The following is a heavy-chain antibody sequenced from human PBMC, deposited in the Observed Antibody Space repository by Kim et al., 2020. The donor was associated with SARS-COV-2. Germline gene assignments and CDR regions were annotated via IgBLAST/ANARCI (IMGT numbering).Heavy chain of an antibody. D-gene: IGHD6-19*01. J-gene: IGHJ6*02. CDR3: ARNYLGIAVAGRRLRGGMDV. CDR1: GGSFSGYY. V-gene: IGHV4-34*01. Sequence: SETLSLTCAVYGGSFSGYYWSWIRQPPGKGLEWIGEINHSGSTNYNPSLKSRVTISVDTSKNQFSLKLSSVTAADTAVYYCARNYLGIAVAGRRLRGGMDVWGQGTTVTVSS. CDR2: INHSGST.